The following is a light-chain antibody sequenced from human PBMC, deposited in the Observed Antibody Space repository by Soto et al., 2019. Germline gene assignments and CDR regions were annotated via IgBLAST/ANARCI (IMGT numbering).Light chain of an antibody. CDR3: SSYTSSSTLL. J-gene: IGLJ2*01. CDR2: EVS. CDR1: SSDVGGSNY. Sequence: QSALTQPASVSGSPGQSITISCTGTSSDVGGSNYVSWYQQHPGKAPKLMISEVSNRPSGVSNRFSGSKSGNTASLTISGLQTEDEADYYCSSYTSSSTLLFGGGTKVTVL. V-gene: IGLV2-14*01.